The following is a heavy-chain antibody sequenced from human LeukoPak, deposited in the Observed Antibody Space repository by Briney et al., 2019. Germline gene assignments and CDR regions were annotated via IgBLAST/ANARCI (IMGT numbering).Heavy chain of an antibody. CDR2: ISSGSGSI. CDR1: GFTFSSYS. J-gene: IGHJ4*02. D-gene: IGHD3-10*01. V-gene: IGHV3-48*02. CDR3: ARDLDYYASGNDF. Sequence: GGSLRLSCAASGFTFSSYSMNWVRQAPGKGLEWVSYISSGSGSIYYADSVKGRFTISRDNAKNSLYLQMNSLRDEDTAVYYCARDLDYYASGNDFWGQGTLVTVSS.